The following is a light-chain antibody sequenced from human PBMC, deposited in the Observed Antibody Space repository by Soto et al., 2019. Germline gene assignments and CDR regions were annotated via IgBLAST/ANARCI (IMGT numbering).Light chain of an antibody. CDR2: AAS. Sequence: DIQMTQSPSSLSASVGDRVTITCRASQSIKKYLNWYQQKPGKAPKVLIYAASSLQSGVPSRFSGSPSGADFTLTISSLQPEDFATYYCQQTSTAPPTFGQGTKVEVK. V-gene: IGKV1-39*01. J-gene: IGKJ1*01. CDR1: QSIKKY. CDR3: QQTSTAPPT.